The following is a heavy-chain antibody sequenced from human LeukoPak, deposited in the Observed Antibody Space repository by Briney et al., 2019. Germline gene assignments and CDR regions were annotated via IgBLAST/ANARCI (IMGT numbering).Heavy chain of an antibody. D-gene: IGHD6-6*01. J-gene: IGHJ3*02. CDR2: ISGSGGST. CDR3: AKGRLMGQLVPDAFDI. CDR1: GFTFSSYS. V-gene: IGHV3-23*01. Sequence: GGSLRLSCAASGFTFSSYSMNWVRQAPGKGLEWVSAISGSGGSTYYADSVKGRFTISRDNSKNTLYLQMNSLRAEDTAVYYCAKGRLMGQLVPDAFDIWGQGTMVTVSS.